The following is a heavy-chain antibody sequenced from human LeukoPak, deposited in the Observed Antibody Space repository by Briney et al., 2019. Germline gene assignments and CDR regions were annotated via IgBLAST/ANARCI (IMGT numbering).Heavy chain of an antibody. J-gene: IGHJ4*02. CDR3: AKEYYDFWSGYPHDY. D-gene: IGHD3-3*01. CDR2: ISGSGGST. CDR1: GFTFGSYA. V-gene: IGHV3-23*01. Sequence: PGGSLRLSCAASGFTFGSYAMSWVRQALGKGLEWVSAISGSGGSTYYADSVKGRFTISRDNSKNTLYLQMNSLRAEDTAVYYCAKEYYDFWSGYPHDYWGQGTLVTVSS.